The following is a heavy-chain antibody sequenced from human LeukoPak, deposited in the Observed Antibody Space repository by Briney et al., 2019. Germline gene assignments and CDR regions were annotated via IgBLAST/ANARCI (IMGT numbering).Heavy chain of an antibody. J-gene: IGHJ3*02. Sequence: GGSLKISCEAFGYSFTGHWIGWVRQMPGRGLEFMGTIYPDDSDTRYSPSFEGRVSISVDKSINTAYLQWSGLKASDTAMYYCARYGKSGTYSHGFDIWGQGTMVIVSS. V-gene: IGHV5-51*01. D-gene: IGHD3-10*01. CDR1: GYSFTGHW. CDR2: IYPDDSDT. CDR3: ARYGKSGTYSHGFDI.